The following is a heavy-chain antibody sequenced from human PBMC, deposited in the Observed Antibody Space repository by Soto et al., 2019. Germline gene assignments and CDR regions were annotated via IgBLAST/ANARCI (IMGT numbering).Heavy chain of an antibody. CDR3: AKGAYYDSSGSPGY. V-gene: IGHV3-30*18. CDR2: ISYDGSNK. D-gene: IGHD3-22*01. J-gene: IGHJ4*02. CDR1: GFTFSSYG. Sequence: VGSLRLSCAASGFTFSSYGMHWVRQAPGKGLEWVAVISYDGSNKYYADSVKGRFTISRDNSKNTLYLQMNSLRAEDTAVYYCAKGAYYDSSGSPGYWGQGTLVTVSS.